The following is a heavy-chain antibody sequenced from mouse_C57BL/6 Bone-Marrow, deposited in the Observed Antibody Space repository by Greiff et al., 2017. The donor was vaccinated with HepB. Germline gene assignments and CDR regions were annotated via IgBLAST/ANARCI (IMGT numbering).Heavy chain of an antibody. CDR2: IDPENGDT. CDR1: GFNIKDDY. Sequence: EVQLQQSGAKLVRPGASVKLSCTASGFNIKDDYMHWVKQRPEQGLEWIGWIDPENGDTEYASKFQGKATITADTSSNTAYLQLSSLTSEDTAVYYCTTDDYDGDYFDYWGQGTTLTVSS. J-gene: IGHJ2*01. V-gene: IGHV14-4*01. CDR3: TTDDYDGDYFDY. D-gene: IGHD2-4*01.